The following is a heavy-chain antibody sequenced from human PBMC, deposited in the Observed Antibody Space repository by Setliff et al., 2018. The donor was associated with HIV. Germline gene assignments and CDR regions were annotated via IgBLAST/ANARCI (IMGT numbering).Heavy chain of an antibody. V-gene: IGHV3-48*04. CDR3: AGGGSSSAY. CDR1: GFTFSSYS. CDR2: ISSRGSTI. D-gene: IGHD6-13*01. Sequence: PGESLKISCAASGFTFSSYSMNWVRQAPGKGLEWVSCISSRGSTIYYADSVKGRFTISRDNAKKSLYLQMNSLRVEDTAVYYCAGGGSSSAYWGQGTPVTVSS. J-gene: IGHJ4*02.